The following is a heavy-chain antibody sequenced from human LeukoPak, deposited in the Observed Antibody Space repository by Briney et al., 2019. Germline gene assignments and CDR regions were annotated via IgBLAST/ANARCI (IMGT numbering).Heavy chain of an antibody. Sequence: GGSLRLSCAASGFNSGNYWMSWVRQAPGQRLEWLANIKQDGIETYYLDSVKGRFTISRDNAKNSLYLQMNSLRAEDTAVYYCARDQGLRQQLEYWGQGTLVTVSS. D-gene: IGHD6-13*01. CDR2: IKQDGIET. CDR1: GFNSGNYW. CDR3: ARDQGLRQQLEY. J-gene: IGHJ4*02. V-gene: IGHV3-7*01.